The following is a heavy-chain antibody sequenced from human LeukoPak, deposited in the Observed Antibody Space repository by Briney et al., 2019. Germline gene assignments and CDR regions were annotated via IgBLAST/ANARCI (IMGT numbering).Heavy chain of an antibody. CDR3: ARGGADILTGTYYYYYMDV. CDR1: GYTFINYG. D-gene: IGHD3-9*01. CDR2: ISPYNGNT. J-gene: IGHJ6*03. Sequence: ASVKVSCKASGYTFINYGITWVRQAPGQGLEWMGWISPYNGNTKYLQKFQGRVTMTTDTSTSTASMEVRSLRSDDTAVYYCARGGADILTGTYYYYYMDVWGKGTTVTISS. V-gene: IGHV1-18*01.